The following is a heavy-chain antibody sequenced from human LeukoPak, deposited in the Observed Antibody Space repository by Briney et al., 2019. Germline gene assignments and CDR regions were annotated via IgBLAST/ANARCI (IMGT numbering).Heavy chain of an antibody. J-gene: IGHJ4*02. CDR2: IWYDGSKK. D-gene: IGHD5-18*01. CDR1: GYSFSSHG. CDR3: APGGRYSYGYYFDY. V-gene: IGHV3-30*02. Sequence: PGGSLRLSCVASGYSFSSHGMHWVRQAPGNGLEWVAVIWYDGSKKYYADSVKGRFTISRDDSKNTLYLQMNSLRAEDTAVYYCAPGGRYSYGYYFDYWGQGTLVTVSS.